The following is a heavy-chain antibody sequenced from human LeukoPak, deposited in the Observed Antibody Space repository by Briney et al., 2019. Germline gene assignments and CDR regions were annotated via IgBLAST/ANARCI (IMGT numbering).Heavy chain of an antibody. J-gene: IGHJ6*02. V-gene: IGHV1-8*01. Sequence: ASVKVSCKASGYTFTSYDINWVRQATGQGLEWMGWMNPNSGNTGYAQKFQGRVTMTTDTSTSTAYMELRSLRSDDTAVYYCARATAMGALDVWGQGTTVTVSS. CDR1: GYTFTSYD. D-gene: IGHD5-18*01. CDR3: ARATAMGALDV. CDR2: MNPNSGNT.